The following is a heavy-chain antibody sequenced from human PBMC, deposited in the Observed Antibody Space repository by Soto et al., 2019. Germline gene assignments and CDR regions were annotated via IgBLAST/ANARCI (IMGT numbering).Heavy chain of an antibody. J-gene: IGHJ6*02. V-gene: IGHV4-59*01. D-gene: IGHD2-2*01. Sequence: QVQLQESGPGLVKPSETLSLTCTVSGGSISSYYWSWIRQPPGKGLEWIGYIYYSGSTNYNPSLKSRVTISVDTSKNQFSRKLSSVTAADTAVYYCARGGDIVVVPAAAYYYYGMDVWGQGTTFTVSS. CDR1: GGSISSYY. CDR2: IYYSGST. CDR3: ARGGDIVVVPAAAYYYYGMDV.